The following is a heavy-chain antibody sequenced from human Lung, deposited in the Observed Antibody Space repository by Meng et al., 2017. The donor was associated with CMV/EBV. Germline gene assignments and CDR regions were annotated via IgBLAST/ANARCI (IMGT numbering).Heavy chain of an antibody. V-gene: IGHV3-9*01. CDR3: AKDSSAWYGGIDFDY. CDR1: GFTFDNYA. J-gene: IGHJ4*02. CDR2: ISWNSDTI. D-gene: IGHD6-19*01. Sequence: GGSLRLSCVASGFTFDNYAMHWVRQAPGKGLEWVSGISWNSDTIDYAASVRGRFTVSRDNAKHSLYLQVNSLRIEDTALYYCAKDSSAWYGGIDFDYWGQGXLVTVS.